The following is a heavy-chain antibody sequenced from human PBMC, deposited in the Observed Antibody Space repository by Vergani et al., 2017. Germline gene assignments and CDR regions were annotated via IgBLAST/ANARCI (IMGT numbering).Heavy chain of an antibody. V-gene: IGHV4-30-4*01. CDR3: ARGITMIVVVTSEGSWFDP. Sequence: QVQLQESGPGLVKPSQTLSLTCTVSGGSISSGDYYWSWIRQPPGKGLEWIGYIYYSGSTYYNPSLKSRVTISVDTSKNQFSLKLSSVTAADTAVYYGARGITMIVVVTSEGSWFDPGGQGTLVTVSS. D-gene: IGHD3-22*01. J-gene: IGHJ5*02. CDR2: IYYSGST. CDR1: GGSISSGDYY.